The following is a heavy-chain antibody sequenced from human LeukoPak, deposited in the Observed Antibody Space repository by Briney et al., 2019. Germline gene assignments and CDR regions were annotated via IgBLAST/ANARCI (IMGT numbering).Heavy chain of an antibody. D-gene: IGHD1-26*01. CDR3: AKDFGGSDYDWYFDL. J-gene: IGHJ2*01. CDR2: ISYDGSNK. CDR1: GFTFSSYA. V-gene: IGHV3-30-3*01. Sequence: PGGSLRLSCAVSGFTFSSYAMHWVRQAPGKGLEWVAVISYDGSNKYYADPVKGRFTISRDDSRNILYLQMNSLRAEDTAIYYCAKDFGGSDYDWYFDLWGRGTVVTVSS.